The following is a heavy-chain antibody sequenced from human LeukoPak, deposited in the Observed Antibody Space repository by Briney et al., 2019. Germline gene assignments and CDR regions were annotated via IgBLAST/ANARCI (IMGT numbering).Heavy chain of an antibody. CDR1: GFTVSSNY. CDR2: IYSGGST. Sequence: GGSLRLSCAASGFTVSSNYMSWVRQAPGKGLEWVSVIYSGGSTYYADSVKGRFTISRDNSKNTLYLQMNSLRAEDTAVCYCARGAAAGMFRDYYYGMDVWGQGTTVTVSS. CDR3: ARGAAAGMFRDYYYGMDV. J-gene: IGHJ6*02. V-gene: IGHV3-53*01. D-gene: IGHD6-13*01.